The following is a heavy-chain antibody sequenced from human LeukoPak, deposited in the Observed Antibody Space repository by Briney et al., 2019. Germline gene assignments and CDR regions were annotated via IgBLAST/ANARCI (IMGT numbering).Heavy chain of an antibody. CDR2: INAGNGNT. V-gene: IGHV1-3*01. CDR1: GYTFTSYA. D-gene: IGHD6-19*01. Sequence: ASVKVSCKASGYTFTSYAMHWVRQAPGQRLEWMGWINAGNGNTKYSQKFQGRVSITRDTSASTAYMELSSLRSEDTAVYYCAKRGAVAGTLSYYAMDVWGQGTTVTVS. CDR3: AKRGAVAGTLSYYAMDV. J-gene: IGHJ6*02.